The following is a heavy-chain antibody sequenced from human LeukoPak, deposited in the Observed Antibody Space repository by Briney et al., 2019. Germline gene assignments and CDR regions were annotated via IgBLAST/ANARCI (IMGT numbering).Heavy chain of an antibody. V-gene: IGHV3-7*01. CDR1: EFTFSIYW. Sequence: GGSLRLSCTASEFTFSIYWMSWVRQAPGKGLEWVANIKQDGSEKYYVDSVKGRFTISRDNAKNSLYLQMNSLRAEDTAVYYCARRRYSGSSQHFDYWGQGTLVTVSS. CDR2: IKQDGSEK. D-gene: IGHD1-26*01. CDR3: ARRRYSGSSQHFDY. J-gene: IGHJ4*02.